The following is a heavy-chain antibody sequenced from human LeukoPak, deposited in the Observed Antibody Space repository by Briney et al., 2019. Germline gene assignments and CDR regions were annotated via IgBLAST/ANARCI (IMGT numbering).Heavy chain of an antibody. Sequence: ASVKVSCVASGYTFTAYYMHWVRQAPGQGLEWMGWINLNSGGTNFAQKFQGRVTMTRDTSISTAYMELSRLRSDDTAVYYCARLNYYDSSGYYYVPYYYYYMDVWGKGTTVTISS. D-gene: IGHD3-22*01. CDR2: INLNSGGT. V-gene: IGHV1-2*02. J-gene: IGHJ6*03. CDR1: GYTFTAYY. CDR3: ARLNYYDSSGYYYVPYYYYYMDV.